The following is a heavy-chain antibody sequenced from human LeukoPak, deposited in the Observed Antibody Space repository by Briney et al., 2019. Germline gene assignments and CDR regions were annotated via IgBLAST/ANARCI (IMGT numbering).Heavy chain of an antibody. J-gene: IGHJ4*02. CDR3: ATLNYYDGSGYYEGSPQDY. CDR2: IYYSGST. CDR1: GGSISSSSYY. V-gene: IGHV4-39*01. Sequence: PSETLSLTCTVSGGSISSSSYYWGWIRQPPGKGLEWIGSIYYSGSTYYNPSLKSRVTISVDTSKNQFSLKLSSVTAADTAVYYCATLNYYDGSGYYEGSPQDYWGQGTLVTVSS. D-gene: IGHD3-22*01.